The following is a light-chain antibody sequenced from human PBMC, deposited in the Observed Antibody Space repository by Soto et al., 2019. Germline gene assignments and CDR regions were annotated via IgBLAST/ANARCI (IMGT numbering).Light chain of an antibody. J-gene: IGLJ2*01. V-gene: IGLV2-14*01. CDR2: EVT. CDR3: SSYTVSSTVV. Sequence: QSALTQPASVSGSPGQSITISCTGTSSDVGGYKYVSWYQQHPGKAPKLMIYEVTNRPSGVSNRFSASKSGNTASLTISGLQAEDEADYYCSSYTVSSTVVFGGGTKVTVL. CDR1: SSDVGGYKY.